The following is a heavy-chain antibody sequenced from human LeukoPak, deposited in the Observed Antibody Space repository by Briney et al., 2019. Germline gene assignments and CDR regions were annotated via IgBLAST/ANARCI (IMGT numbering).Heavy chain of an antibody. Sequence: GESLQISCKASGYLFTSYWIGWVRQMPGKGLEWMAIIYPANSDTRYSPSFQGQVTISADKSISTAYLQWSSLKASDTAMYYCARPACSSTSCYLYFQYWGQGTLVTVSS. J-gene: IGHJ1*01. D-gene: IGHD2-2*01. CDR2: IYPANSDT. CDR1: GYLFTSYW. V-gene: IGHV5-51*01. CDR3: ARPACSSTSCYLYFQY.